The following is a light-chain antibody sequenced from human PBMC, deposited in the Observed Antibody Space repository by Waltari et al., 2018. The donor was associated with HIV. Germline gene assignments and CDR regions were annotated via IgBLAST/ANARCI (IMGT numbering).Light chain of an antibody. CDR2: DAS. CDR1: QTVNTS. J-gene: IGKJ4*01. CDR3: QQRTDSIT. V-gene: IGKV3-11*01. Sequence: EIVLTQSPATLSLSPGERATLFCRASQTVNTSLAWYQQKPGQAPSLFIYDASTRATGVPARFSGSGSGTDFTLTISSLEPDDVAVYYCQQRTDSITFGGGTKVEIK.